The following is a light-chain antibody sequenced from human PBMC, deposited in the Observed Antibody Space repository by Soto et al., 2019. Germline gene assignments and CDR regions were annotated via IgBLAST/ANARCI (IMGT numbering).Light chain of an antibody. V-gene: IGKV3-20*01. CDR3: QQYSTLPHT. Sequence: ESVLTQSPGTLSLCPGERATLSCRASQSVSNSFFAWYQQKPSQAPRLLIYGVSSRATGIPDRFSGSGSGTDFTLTISSLEPEDFVVYYCQQYSTLPHTFGQGTKLEVK. CDR2: GVS. CDR1: QSVSNSF. J-gene: IGKJ2*01.